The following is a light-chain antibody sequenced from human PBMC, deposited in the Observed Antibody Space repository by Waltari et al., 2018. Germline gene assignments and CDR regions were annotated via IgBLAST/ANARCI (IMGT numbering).Light chain of an antibody. V-gene: IGLV3-19*01. CDR2: GHN. CDR1: SLRTYS. J-gene: IGLJ1*01. CDR3: CSRDTSGKQYV. Sequence: SSELTQDPAVSVALGQRVRITCQGASLRTYSANWYQQKPGQAPVVVMYGHNKRPSGIPARFSGSSAGNTAVLTITGAQAEDEADYYCCSRDTSGKQYVFGPGTQVTV.